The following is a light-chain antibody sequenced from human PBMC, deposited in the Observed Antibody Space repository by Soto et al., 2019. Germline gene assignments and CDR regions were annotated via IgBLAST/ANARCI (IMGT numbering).Light chain of an antibody. J-gene: IGKJ5*01. CDR2: GAS. Sequence: EIVMTQSPATLSVSPGERATLSFRASQSVSNNLAWYQQKPGQTPRLLVYGASSRATGIPDSFSGSGSGTDFTLTISRLEPEDFAVYYCQQHGTTPITFGQGTRLEIK. V-gene: IGKV3-20*01. CDR3: QQHGTTPIT. CDR1: QSVSNN.